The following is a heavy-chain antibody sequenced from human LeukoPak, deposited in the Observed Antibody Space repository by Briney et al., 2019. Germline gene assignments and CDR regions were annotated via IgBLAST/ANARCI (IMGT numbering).Heavy chain of an antibody. CDR3: ARGPYSSGWRPVDY. CDR2: INAGNGNT. D-gene: IGHD6-19*01. CDR1: GYTFTSYA. Sequence: ASVTVSCTASGYTFTSYAMHWVRQAPGQRLEWMGWINAGNGNTKYSQKFQGRVTITRDTSASTAYKELSSLRSEDTAVYYCARGPYSSGWRPVDYWGQGTLVTVSS. V-gene: IGHV1-3*01. J-gene: IGHJ4*02.